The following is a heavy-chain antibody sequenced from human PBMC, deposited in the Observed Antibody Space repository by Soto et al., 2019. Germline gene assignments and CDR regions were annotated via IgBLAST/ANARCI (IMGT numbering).Heavy chain of an antibody. J-gene: IGHJ4*02. CDR1: GRNFSGYY. CDR3: ASDSVGDGLTVTTAEFGQL. V-gene: IGHV1-2*02. Sequence: ASVPVSRKASGRNFSGYYVHWVRQAPGQGGEWMGWVNPNSGGTHYAQKFQGSVSMARDTSLSAVYMLLRSLRPDDMAVYFCASDSVGDGLTVTTAEFGQLWGQGTLVTVSS. D-gene: IGHD1-26*01. CDR2: VNPNSGGT.